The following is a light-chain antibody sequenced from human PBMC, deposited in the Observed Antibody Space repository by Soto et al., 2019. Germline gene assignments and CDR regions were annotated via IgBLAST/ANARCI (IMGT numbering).Light chain of an antibody. J-gene: IGKJ1*01. V-gene: IGKV3-15*01. Sequence: EIVMPQSPATLSVSPGERATLSCRASQSVSSNLAWYQQKPGQAPRLLIYGASTRATGIPARFSGSGSGTEFTLTISSLQSEDFAVYYCQQYNNWPGWTFGQGTKVDIK. CDR3: QQYNNWPGWT. CDR2: GAS. CDR1: QSVSSN.